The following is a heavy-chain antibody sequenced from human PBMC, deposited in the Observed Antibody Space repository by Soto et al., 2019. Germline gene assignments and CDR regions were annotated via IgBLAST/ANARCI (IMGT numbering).Heavy chain of an antibody. CDR3: ARIVGATIVDY. Sequence: SETLSLTCTVSGGSISSGDYYWSWIRQPPGKGLEWIGYIYYSGSTYYNPSLKSRVTISVDTSKNQFSLKLSSVTAADTAVYYCARIVGATIVDYWGQGTLVTVSS. CDR2: IYYSGST. D-gene: IGHD1-26*01. J-gene: IGHJ4*02. CDR1: GGSISSGDYY. V-gene: IGHV4-30-4*01.